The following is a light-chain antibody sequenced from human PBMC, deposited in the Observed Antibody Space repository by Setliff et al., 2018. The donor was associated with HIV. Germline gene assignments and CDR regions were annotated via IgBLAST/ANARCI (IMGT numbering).Light chain of an antibody. V-gene: IGLV2-14*03. CDR2: DVT. CDR3: NSYTGSSTLV. CDR1: SNDVGGYNY. J-gene: IGLJ1*01. Sequence: QSALAQPASVSGSPGQSITISCTGTSNDVGGYNYVSWYQQHPGKAPKLLIYDVTNRPSGVSHRFSGSKSGNTASLTISGLQADDEADYYCNSYTGSSTLVFGGGTKVTVL.